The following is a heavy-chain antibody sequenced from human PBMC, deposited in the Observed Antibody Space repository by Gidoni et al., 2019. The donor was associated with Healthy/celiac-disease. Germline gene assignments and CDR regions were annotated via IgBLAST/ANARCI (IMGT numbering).Heavy chain of an antibody. CDR2: ISSNGGST. CDR3: ARGARGAFDI. CDR1: GFTFSSYA. V-gene: IGHV3-64*02. Sequence: EVQLVESGEGLVQPGGSLRLSCAASGFTFSSYAMHWVRQAPGKGLEYVSAISSNGGSTYYADSVKGRFTISRDNSKNTLYLQMGSLRAEDMAVYYCARGARGAFDIWGQGTMVTVSS. D-gene: IGHD3-16*01. J-gene: IGHJ3*02.